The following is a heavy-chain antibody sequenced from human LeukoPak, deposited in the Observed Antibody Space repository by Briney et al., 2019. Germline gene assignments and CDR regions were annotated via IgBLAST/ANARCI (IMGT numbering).Heavy chain of an antibody. CDR2: IKQDGSEK. CDR1: GFTFSSYW. J-gene: IGHJ6*02. V-gene: IGHV3-7*03. Sequence: PGGSLRLSCAASGFTFSSYWMSWVRQAPGKGLEWVANIKQDGSEKYYVDSVKGRFTISRDNAKNSLYLQMSNLRAEDTAMYFCARGGGLDVWGQGATVTVSS. D-gene: IGHD3-16*01. CDR3: ARGGGLDV.